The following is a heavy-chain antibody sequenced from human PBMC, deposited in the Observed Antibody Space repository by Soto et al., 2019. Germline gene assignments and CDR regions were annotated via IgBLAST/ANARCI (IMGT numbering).Heavy chain of an antibody. CDR1: RDMFTYSF. CDR2: TSPYGRTT. Sequence: ASVKVSGKASRDMFTYSFFHGVRQAPGQGLEWMGITSPYGRTTNYEQRFKGRVNMTWDTSASTVYMEVTSLRPEDTAVYYCARVQMGPRRDFMDVWGQGTRVTVSS. J-gene: IGHJ6*02. D-gene: IGHD3-16*01. CDR3: ARVQMGPRRDFMDV. V-gene: IGHV1-46*01.